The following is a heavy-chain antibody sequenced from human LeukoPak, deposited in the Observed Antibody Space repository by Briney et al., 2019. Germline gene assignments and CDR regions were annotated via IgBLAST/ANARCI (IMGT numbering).Heavy chain of an antibody. CDR2: INPNSGGT. Sequence: ASVKVSCKASGYTFTGYYMHWVRQAPGQGLEWMGWINPNSGGTNYAQKFQGRVTMTRDTSISTAYMELSRLTSDDTAVYYCARGPPEYCSGGSCYSGRNWFDPWGQGTLVTVSS. J-gene: IGHJ5*02. V-gene: IGHV1-2*02. D-gene: IGHD2-15*01. CDR1: GYTFTGYY. CDR3: ARGPPEYCSGGSCYSGRNWFDP.